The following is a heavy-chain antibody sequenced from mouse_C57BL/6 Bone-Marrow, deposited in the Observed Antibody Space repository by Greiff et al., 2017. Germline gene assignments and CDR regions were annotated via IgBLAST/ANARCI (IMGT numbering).Heavy chain of an antibody. V-gene: IGHV6-6*01. CDR2: IRNKANNHAT. Sequence: EVMLVESGGGLVQPGGSMKLSCAASGFTFSDAWMDWVRQSPEKGLEWVAEIRNKANNHATYYAESVKGRFTISRDDSKSSVYLQMNSLRAEDTGIYYCTRPEITSRYYAMDYWGQGTSVTVSS. CDR1: GFTFSDAW. CDR3: TRPEITSRYYAMDY. J-gene: IGHJ4*01. D-gene: IGHD2-4*01.